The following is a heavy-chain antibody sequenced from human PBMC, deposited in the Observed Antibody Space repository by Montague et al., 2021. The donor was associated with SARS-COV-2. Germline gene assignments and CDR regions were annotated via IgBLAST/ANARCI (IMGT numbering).Heavy chain of an antibody. CDR3: ARGRQHFNMIVVVITGGEYYFDY. CDR2: INHRGTS. D-gene: IGHD3-22*01. J-gene: IGHJ4*02. Sequence: SETVSLTCAVYGGSFSDYFWTWIRQPPGKGLEWIGEINHRGTSNXNPSLKSRVSISVDTSKSQFSLYLGSVTAADTAVYYCARGRQHFNMIVVVITGGEYYFDYWGQGTLVTVSS. V-gene: IGHV4-34*01. CDR1: GGSFSDYF.